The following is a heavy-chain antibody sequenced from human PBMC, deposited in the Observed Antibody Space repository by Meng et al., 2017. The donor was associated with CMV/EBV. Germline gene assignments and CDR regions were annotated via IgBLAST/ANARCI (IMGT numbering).Heavy chain of an antibody. CDR2: IYHRGSA. Sequence: LTFAVSGGSLSSSNWWCCVRQPPGQGLKWIGEIYHRGSANYNPSLKSRVTISVDKSKNQFSLKLSSVAAADTAVYYCARAGRQQQLVYWGQGTLVTVSS. J-gene: IGHJ4*02. CDR3: ARAGRQQQLVY. V-gene: IGHV4-4*02. D-gene: IGHD6-13*01. CDR1: GGSLSSSNW.